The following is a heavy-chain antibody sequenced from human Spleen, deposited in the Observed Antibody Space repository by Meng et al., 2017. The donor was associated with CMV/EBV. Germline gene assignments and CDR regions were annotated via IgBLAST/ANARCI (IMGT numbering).Heavy chain of an antibody. CDR3: ARDSYGYYFDY. V-gene: IGHV4-4*02. J-gene: IGHJ4*02. Sequence: LTCAVSGGSISSSNWWSWVRQPPGKGLEWIGEIYHSGRTNYNPSLKSRVTISVVKSKNQFSLKLSSVTAADTAVYYCARDSYGYYFDYWGQGTLVTVSS. CDR1: GGSISSSNW. CDR2: IYHSGRT. D-gene: IGHD5-18*01.